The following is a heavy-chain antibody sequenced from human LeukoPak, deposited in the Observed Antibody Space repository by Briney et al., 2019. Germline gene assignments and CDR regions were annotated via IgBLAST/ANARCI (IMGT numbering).Heavy chain of an antibody. Sequence: GGSLRPSCAASGFTFSSYGMHWVRQAPGKGLEWVAVIWYDGSNKYYADSVKGRFTISRDNSKNTLYLQMNSLRAEDTAVYYCARDPILTGYYVNYFDYWGQGTLVTVSS. CDR1: GFTFSSYG. D-gene: IGHD3-9*01. CDR3: ARDPILTGYYVNYFDY. V-gene: IGHV3-33*01. J-gene: IGHJ4*02. CDR2: IWYDGSNK.